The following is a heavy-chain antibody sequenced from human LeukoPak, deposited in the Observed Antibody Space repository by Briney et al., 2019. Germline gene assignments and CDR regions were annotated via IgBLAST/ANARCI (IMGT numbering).Heavy chain of an antibody. CDR2: IYTSGST. CDR3: ASRPADSTWHGVFDY. Sequence: SETLSLTCTVSGGSISSYYWSWIQQPAGKGLEWIGRIYTSGSTNYNPSLKSRVTMSIDTSSDQFSLRLSSVTTADTAIYYCASRPADSTWHGVFDYWSQGTLVTVSS. CDR1: GGSISSYY. V-gene: IGHV4-4*07. J-gene: IGHJ4*02. D-gene: IGHD6-13*01.